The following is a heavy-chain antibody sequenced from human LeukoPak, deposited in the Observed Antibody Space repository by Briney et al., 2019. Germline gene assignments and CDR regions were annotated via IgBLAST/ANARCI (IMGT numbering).Heavy chain of an antibody. CDR3: ARDASPYDSINWFDP. CDR2: ISGTSSYR. V-gene: IGHV3-21*01. D-gene: IGHD3-3*01. Sequence: GGSLRLSCAASGFTFSRYTMNWVRQVPGKGLEWVSSISGTSSYRYYAESVKGRFSISRDEATNSVYLQVSSLRVEDTAVYYCARDASPYDSINWFDPWGQGTLVTVSS. CDR1: GFTFSRYT. J-gene: IGHJ5*02.